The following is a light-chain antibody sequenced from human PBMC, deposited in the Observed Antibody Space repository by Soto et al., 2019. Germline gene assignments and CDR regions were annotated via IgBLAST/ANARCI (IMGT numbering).Light chain of an antibody. J-gene: IGLJ3*02. Sequence: QSVLTQPPSVSGAPGQRVTISCTGSSSNIGAGYDVHWYQQLPGTAPKLLIYGNSKRPSGVPDRFSGSKSGTSASLAITGLQAEDEADYYCQSYDSSLSGSVSGGGTKLTVL. CDR1: SSNIGAGYD. V-gene: IGLV1-40*01. CDR2: GNS. CDR3: QSYDSSLSGSV.